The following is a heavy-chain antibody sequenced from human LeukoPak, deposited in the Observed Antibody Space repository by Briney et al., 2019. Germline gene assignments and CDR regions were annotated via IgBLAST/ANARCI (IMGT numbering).Heavy chain of an antibody. V-gene: IGHV1-69*05. CDR3: ARSGIPNYDFWSGPFDY. Sequence: SVKVSCKASGGTFSSYAISWVRQAPAQGLEWMGRIIPIFGTANYAQKFQGRVTITTDESTSTAYMELSSLRSEDTAVYYCARSGIPNYDFWSGPFDYWGQGTLVTVSS. D-gene: IGHD3-3*01. CDR1: GGTFSSYA. J-gene: IGHJ4*02. CDR2: IIPIFGTA.